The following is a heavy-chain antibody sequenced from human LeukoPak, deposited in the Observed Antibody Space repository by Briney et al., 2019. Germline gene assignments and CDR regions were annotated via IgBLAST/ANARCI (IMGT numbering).Heavy chain of an antibody. V-gene: IGHV3-30*02. Sequence: GGSLILSCAASGFTFSSYGMHWVRQAPGKGLEWVAFIRYDGSNKYYADSVKGRFTISRDNSKNTVDLQMNNLRVDDTAIYYCAKDHANTPVVTNWGQGILVSVSS. CDR1: GFTFSSYG. CDR3: AKDHANTPVVTN. CDR2: IRYDGSNK. J-gene: IGHJ4*02. D-gene: IGHD2-21*02.